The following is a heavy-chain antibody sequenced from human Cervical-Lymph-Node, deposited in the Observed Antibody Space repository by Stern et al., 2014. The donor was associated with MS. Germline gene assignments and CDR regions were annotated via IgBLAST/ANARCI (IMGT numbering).Heavy chain of an antibody. CDR3: ARSAGYYSAMDV. J-gene: IGHJ6*02. Sequence: QVQLVQSGAEVKKPGSSVQVSCKTSGGTFSNSAFSWIRQAPGQGLEWMGGIIPIFGTATYAKRFQGRVTITAHESTSTAYMELSSLRSEDTALYYCARSAGYYSAMDVWGQGTTVTVSS. CDR1: GGTFSNSA. CDR2: IIPIFGTA. V-gene: IGHV1-69*01. D-gene: IGHD3-3*01.